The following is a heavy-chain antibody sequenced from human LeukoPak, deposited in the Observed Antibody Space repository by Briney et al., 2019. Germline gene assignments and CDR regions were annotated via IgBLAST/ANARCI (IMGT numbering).Heavy chain of an antibody. CDR3: ARDLHSGWSFSPRYFDY. J-gene: IGHJ4*02. CDR1: GFTFSSYS. D-gene: IGHD6-19*01. Sequence: GGSLRLSCAASGFTFSSYSMNWVRQAPGKGLEWVSSISSSSSYIYYADSVKGRFTISRDNAKNSLYLQMNSLRAEDTAVYYCARDLHSGWSFSPRYFDYWGQGTLVTVSS. V-gene: IGHV3-21*01. CDR2: ISSSSSYI.